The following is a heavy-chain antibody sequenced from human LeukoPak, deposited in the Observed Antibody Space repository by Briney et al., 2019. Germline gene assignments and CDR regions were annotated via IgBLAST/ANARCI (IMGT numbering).Heavy chain of an antibody. J-gene: IGHJ4*02. CDR1: GGSISSGGYY. CDR3: ARARHYYDSSGYYWAHDYFDY. Sequence: TLSLTCTVSGGSISSGGYYWSWIRQHPGKGLEWIGYIYYSGSTYYNPSLKSRVTISVDTSKNQFSLKLSSVTAADTAVYYCARARHYYDSSGYYWAHDYFDYWGQGTLVTVSS. D-gene: IGHD3-22*01. CDR2: IYYSGST. V-gene: IGHV4-31*03.